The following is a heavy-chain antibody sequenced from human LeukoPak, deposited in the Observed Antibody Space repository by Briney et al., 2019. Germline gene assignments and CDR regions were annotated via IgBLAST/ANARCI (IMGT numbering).Heavy chain of an antibody. CDR1: GGSFSGYY. Sequence: TSETLSLTCAVYGGSFSGYYWSWIRQPPGKGLEWIGEINHSGSTNYNPSLKSRVTISVDTSKNQFSLKLSSVTAADTAVYYCARRRKGSTGSYYYYYMDVWGKGTTVTISS. V-gene: IGHV4-34*01. CDR2: INHSGST. CDR3: ARRRKGSTGSYYYYYMDV. D-gene: IGHD3-10*01. J-gene: IGHJ6*03.